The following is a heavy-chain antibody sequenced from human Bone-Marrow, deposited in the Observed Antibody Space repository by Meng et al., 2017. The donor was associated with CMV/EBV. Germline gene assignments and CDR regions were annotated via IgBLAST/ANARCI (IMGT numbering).Heavy chain of an antibody. CDR2: ISAYNGNT. V-gene: IGHV1-18*01. CDR3: ARAGGWELLVGDWYFDL. CDR1: GYTFTSYG. J-gene: IGHJ2*01. Sequence: QVEAGQAGAEMKKPGASVKVSFKTSGYTFTSYGISWVRQAPGQGLEWMGWISAYNGNTNYAQKLQGRVTMTTDTSTSTAYMELRSLRSDDTAVYYCARAGGWELLVGDWYFDLWGRGTLVTVSS. D-gene: IGHD1-26*01.